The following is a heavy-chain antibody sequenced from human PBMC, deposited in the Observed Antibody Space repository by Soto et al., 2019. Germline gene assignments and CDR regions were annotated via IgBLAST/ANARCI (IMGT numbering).Heavy chain of an antibody. CDR2: ISGSGGST. CDR3: AKVSEYYYDSSGYYYGYYGMDV. V-gene: IGHV3-23*01. J-gene: IGHJ6*02. Sequence: RXLSFAASRFTFSIYAMSWVRQAPVNGLEWVSAISGSGGSTYYADSVKGRFTISRDNSKNTLYLQMNSLRAEDTAVYYCAKVSEYYYDSSGYYYGYYGMDVWGQGTTVTV. CDR1: RFTFSIYA. D-gene: IGHD3-22*01.